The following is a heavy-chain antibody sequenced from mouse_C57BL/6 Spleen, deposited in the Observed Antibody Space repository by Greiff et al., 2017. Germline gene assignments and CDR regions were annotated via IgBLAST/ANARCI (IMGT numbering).Heavy chain of an antibody. J-gene: IGHJ3*01. V-gene: IGHV5-4*01. CDR3: ARDVGYYGSSYWFAY. CDR1: GFTFSSYA. CDR2: ISDGGSYT. Sequence: EVKLVESGGGLVKPGGSLKLSCAASGFTFSSYAMSWVRQTPEKRLEWVATISDGGSYTYYPDNVKGRFTISRDNAKNNLYLQMSHLKSEDTAMYYCARDVGYYGSSYWFAYWGQGTLVTVSA. D-gene: IGHD1-1*01.